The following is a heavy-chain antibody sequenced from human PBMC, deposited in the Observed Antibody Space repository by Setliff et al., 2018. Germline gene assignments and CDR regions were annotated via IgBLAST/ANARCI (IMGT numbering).Heavy chain of an antibody. CDR3: AREYYYARSRNFDY. Sequence: SETLSLTCTVSGGSFTTYYWSWIRQSPGKGLEWIGYIYYSGSTNYNPSLKSRVSISVDTSKNQFSLRLTSVIAADTAVYYCAREYYYARSRNFDYWGQGTLVTVS. CDR1: GGSFTTYY. CDR2: IYYSGST. J-gene: IGHJ4*02. D-gene: IGHD3-22*01. V-gene: IGHV4-59*01.